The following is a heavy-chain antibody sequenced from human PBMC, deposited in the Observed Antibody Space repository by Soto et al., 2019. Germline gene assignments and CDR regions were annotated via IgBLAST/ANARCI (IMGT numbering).Heavy chain of an antibody. J-gene: IGHJ5*02. CDR2: ISYDGSNK. V-gene: IGHV3-30-3*01. CDR3: ARNYYDSSGYYLEYNRFDP. CDR1: GFTFSSYA. Sequence: GGSLRLSCAASGFTFSSYAMHWVRQAPGKGLEWVAVISYDGSNKYYADSVKGRFTISRDNSKNTLYLQMNSLRAEDTAVYYCARNYYDSSGYYLEYNRFDPWGQGTLVTVSS. D-gene: IGHD3-22*01.